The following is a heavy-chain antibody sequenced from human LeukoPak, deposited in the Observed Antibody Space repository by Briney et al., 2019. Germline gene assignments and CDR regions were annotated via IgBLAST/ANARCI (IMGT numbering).Heavy chain of an antibody. CDR1: GGTFSSYA. Sequence: SLKVSCKASGGTFSSYAISWVRQAPGQGLEWMGGIFPIFGTANYAQKFQGRVTITADESTSTAYMELSSLRSEDTAVYYCARVAARYCSSTSCYYVDHWGQRTLVTVSS. D-gene: IGHD2-2*01. CDR3: ARVAARYCSSTSCYYVDH. J-gene: IGHJ4*02. CDR2: IFPIFGTA. V-gene: IGHV1-69*01.